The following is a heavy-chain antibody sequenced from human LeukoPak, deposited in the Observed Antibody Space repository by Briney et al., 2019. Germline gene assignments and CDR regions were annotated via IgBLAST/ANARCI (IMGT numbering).Heavy chain of an antibody. CDR1: GYSIRSNYY. D-gene: IGHD1-26*01. CDR2: IYHSGST. Sequence: SETLSLTCDVSGYSIRSNYYWGWIWQPPGKGLEWIGSIYHSGSTYYNPSLKSRVTISVDTSKNQFSLKLSSVTAADTAVYYCARNVSYSLDYWGQGTLVTVSS. CDR3: ARNVSYSLDY. V-gene: IGHV4-38-2*01. J-gene: IGHJ4*02.